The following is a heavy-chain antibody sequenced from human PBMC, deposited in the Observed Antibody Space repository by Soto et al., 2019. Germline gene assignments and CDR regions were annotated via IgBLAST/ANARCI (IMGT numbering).Heavy chain of an antibody. CDR3: AAGTSVTTSDY. J-gene: IGHJ4*02. CDR1: GFTFKNYW. V-gene: IGHV3-7*03. D-gene: IGHD4-17*01. CDR2: IKEDGSEK. Sequence: EVQLAESGGGLVQPGGPLRLSCAASGFTFKNYWMSWVRQAPGKGLEWVANIKEDGSEKYYVDSVRGRFTISRDNAKNSLYLQMNSLRAEDTAMYYCAAGTSVTTSDYWGQGTLVTVSS.